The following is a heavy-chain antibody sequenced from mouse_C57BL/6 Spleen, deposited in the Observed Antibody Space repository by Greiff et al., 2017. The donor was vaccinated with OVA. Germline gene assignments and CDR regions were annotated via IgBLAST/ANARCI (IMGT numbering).Heavy chain of an antibody. CDR1: GFNIKDDY. CDR2: IDPENGDT. V-gene: IGHV14-4*01. D-gene: IGHD1-1*02. J-gene: IGHJ2*01. CDR3: TTSRWYPHFDY. Sequence: EVQLQESGAELVRPGASVKLSCTASGFNIKDDYMHWVKQRPEQGLEWIGWIDPENGDTEYASKFQGKATITADTSSNTAYLQLSSLTSEDTAVYYCTTSRWYPHFDYWGQGTTLTVSS.